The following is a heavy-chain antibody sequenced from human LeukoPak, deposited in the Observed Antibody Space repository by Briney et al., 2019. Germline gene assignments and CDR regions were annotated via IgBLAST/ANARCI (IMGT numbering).Heavy chain of an antibody. CDR3: ASAPYDSSGYYLDY. V-gene: IGHV4-31*03. CDR2: IYYSGST. Sequence: SETLSLTCTVSCGSISSGGYYWSWIRQHPGKGLEWIGYIYYSGSTYYNPSLKSRVTISVDTSKNQFSLKLSSVTAADTAVYYCASAPYDSSGYYLDYWGQGTLVTVSS. D-gene: IGHD3-22*01. J-gene: IGHJ4*02. CDR1: CGSISSGGYY.